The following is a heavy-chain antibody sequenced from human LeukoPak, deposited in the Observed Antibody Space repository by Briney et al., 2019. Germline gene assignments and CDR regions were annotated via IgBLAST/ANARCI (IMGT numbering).Heavy chain of an antibody. CDR1: GGSISSGSYY. CDR2: IYTSGST. V-gene: IGHV4-61*02. Sequence: SETLSLTCTVSGGSISSGSYYWSWIRQPAGTGLEWIGRIYTSGSTNYNPSLKSRVTIPVDTSKNQFSLKLSSVTAADAAVYYCASAPRSTSYYYYMDVWGKGTTVTVSS. CDR3: ASAPRSTSYYYYMDV. D-gene: IGHD2-2*01. J-gene: IGHJ6*03.